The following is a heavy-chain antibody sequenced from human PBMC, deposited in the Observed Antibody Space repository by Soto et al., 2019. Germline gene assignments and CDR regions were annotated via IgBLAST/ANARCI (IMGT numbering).Heavy chain of an antibody. CDR1: GYTLTELS. Sequence: XSVKSSCMVSGYTLTELSMHWVRQAPGKGLEWVGGFDPEDGETIYAQKFQGRVTMTEDTSTDTAYMGLSSLRSEDTAVYYCSTPPIAARTPLDYWGQGTLVTGSS. CDR2: FDPEDGET. V-gene: IGHV1-24*01. J-gene: IGHJ4*02. CDR3: STPPIAARTPLDY. D-gene: IGHD6-6*01.